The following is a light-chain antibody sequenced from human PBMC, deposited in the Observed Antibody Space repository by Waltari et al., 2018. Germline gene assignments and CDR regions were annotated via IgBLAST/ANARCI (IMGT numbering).Light chain of an antibody. Sequence: DIQMTQSPSTLSASVGDRVTVTCRASQSIGRWLAWYQQKPGKATKLLIYTASSLESGVPSRFSGSGSGTEFTLTISSLQPDDFATYYCQQYKSYPWTFGQGP. CDR3: QQYKSYPWT. CDR1: QSIGRW. J-gene: IGKJ1*01. V-gene: IGKV1-5*03. CDR2: TAS.